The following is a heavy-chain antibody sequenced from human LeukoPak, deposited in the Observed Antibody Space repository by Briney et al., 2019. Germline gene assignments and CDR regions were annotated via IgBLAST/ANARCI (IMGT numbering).Heavy chain of an antibody. CDR1: GFTFSSYA. D-gene: IGHD6-19*01. CDR3: AKDRYSSGWFDY. Sequence: GGSLRLSCAASGFTFSSYAMSWDRQAPGKGLEWVSAISGSGGSTYYADSVKGRFTISRDNSKNTLYLRMNSLRAEDTAVYYCAKDRYSSGWFDYWGQGTLVTVSS. CDR2: ISGSGGST. J-gene: IGHJ4*02. V-gene: IGHV3-23*01.